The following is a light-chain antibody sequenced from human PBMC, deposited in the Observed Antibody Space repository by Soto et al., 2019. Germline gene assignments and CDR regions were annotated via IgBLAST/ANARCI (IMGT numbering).Light chain of an antibody. Sequence: QSALTQPASVSGSPGQSITISCTGTSSDIGGYNYVSWYQQLPGKVPKLIIYDVSNRPSGVSDRFSGSKSGNAASLTISGLPAEDEADYYCSSYTRTSTLYVFGTGTNVTVL. V-gene: IGLV2-14*03. CDR1: SSDIGGYNY. J-gene: IGLJ1*01. CDR2: DVS. CDR3: SSYTRTSTLYV.